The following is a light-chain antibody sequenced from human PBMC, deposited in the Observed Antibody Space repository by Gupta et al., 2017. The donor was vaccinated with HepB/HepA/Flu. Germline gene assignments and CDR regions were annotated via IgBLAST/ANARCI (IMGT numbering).Light chain of an antibody. CDR1: SGPVPTTYS. Sequence: TVVTQEPSFSVSPEGTVTRTCGLNSGPVPTTYSPSWDQQTAAQAPRTLVYSRNTRSAGVPDSFSGSIRGTTAAPTITGAQVDDGAYYYCARSMSSYIFVFGPGTKLTVL. J-gene: IGLJ1*01. CDR3: ARSMSSYIFV. CDR2: SRN. V-gene: IGLV8-61*01.